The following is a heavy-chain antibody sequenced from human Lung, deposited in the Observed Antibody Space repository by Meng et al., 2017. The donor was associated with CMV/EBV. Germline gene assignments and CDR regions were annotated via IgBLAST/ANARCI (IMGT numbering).Heavy chain of an antibody. CDR2: FVNYVDT. CDR3: ASGTPGRSYCDY. J-gene: IGHJ4*02. V-gene: IGHV1-18*01. D-gene: IGHD2-15*01. CDR1: GYTFGSYG. Sequence: QASLLESGAGVKKPGASVRVSCQASGYTFGSYGICWVRQAPGQGLEWMGWFVNYVDTYPAPKFQGRVTMTTDTHTNTAFMELRSLTSDDTAVYYCASGTPGRSYCDYWGQGTLVTVSS.